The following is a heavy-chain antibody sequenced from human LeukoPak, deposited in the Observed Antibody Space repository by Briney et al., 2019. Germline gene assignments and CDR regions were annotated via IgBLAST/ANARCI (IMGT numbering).Heavy chain of an antibody. Sequence: TGGSLRLSCAASGFTFRTYWMTWVRQAPGKGLEWVANIKQDGSEKYYVDSVKGRFTISRDNAKNSLFLQMNSLRAEDTAVYYCARGDILFDYWGQGTLVTVSS. CDR3: ARGDILFDY. D-gene: IGHD5-12*01. CDR2: IKQDGSEK. V-gene: IGHV3-7*04. CDR1: GFTFRTYW. J-gene: IGHJ4*02.